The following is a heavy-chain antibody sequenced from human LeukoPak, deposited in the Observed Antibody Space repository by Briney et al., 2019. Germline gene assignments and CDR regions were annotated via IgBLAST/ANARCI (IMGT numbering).Heavy chain of an antibody. D-gene: IGHD5-12*01. V-gene: IGHV1-18*01. CDR1: GYTFSSYG. CDR3: ARDQGIYNHRIIDS. Sequence: ASLEVSCKASGYTFSSYGISWVRQAPGQGLEWMGWISAYNGDTNFAQEFQGRVTMTTDTSTSTASMELRSLRSDDTAVYYCARDQGIYNHRIIDSWGQGTLVTVSS. CDR2: ISAYNGDT. J-gene: IGHJ4*02.